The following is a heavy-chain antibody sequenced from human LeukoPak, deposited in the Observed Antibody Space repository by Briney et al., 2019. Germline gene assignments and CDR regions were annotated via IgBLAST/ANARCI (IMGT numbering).Heavy chain of an antibody. CDR3: AAVGASSSEIPHEDY. CDR2: IVVGGGNT. CDR1: GFTFASSA. V-gene: IGHV1-58*02. J-gene: IGHJ4*02. Sequence: SVEVSCKASGFTFASSAMQWVRQARGQRLEWIGWIVVGGGNTNYAQKFQERVTITRDMSTSTAYMELSSLRSEDTAVYYCAAVGASSSEIPHEDYWGQGTLVTVSS. D-gene: IGHD2-2*01.